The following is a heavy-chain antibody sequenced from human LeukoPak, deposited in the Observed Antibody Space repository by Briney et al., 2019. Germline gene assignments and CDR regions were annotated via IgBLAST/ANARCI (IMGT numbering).Heavy chain of an antibody. CDR2: IYSGGST. J-gene: IGHJ6*03. D-gene: IGHD3-16*01. Sequence: GGSLRLSCAASGFTVSSNYMSWVRQAPGKGLEWVSVIYSGGSTYYADSVKGRFTISRDNSKNTLYLQMNSLRAEDTAVYYCARVIWSSPIYYYYMDVWGKGTTVTISS. CDR3: ARVIWSSPIYYYYMDV. CDR1: GFTVSSNY. V-gene: IGHV3-53*01.